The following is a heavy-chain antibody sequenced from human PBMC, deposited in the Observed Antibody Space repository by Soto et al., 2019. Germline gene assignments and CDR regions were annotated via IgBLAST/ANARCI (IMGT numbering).Heavy chain of an antibody. CDR1: GGSFSGYY. J-gene: IGHJ6*02. D-gene: IGHD3-3*01. CDR3: ARGQGRITIFGVVNPWYYYGMDV. Sequence: SETLSLTCAVYGGSFSGYYWSWIRQPPGKGLEWIGEINHSGSTNYNPSLKSRVTISVDTSKNQFSLKLSSVTAADTAVYYCARGQGRITIFGVVNPWYYYGMDVWGQGTTVTVS. CDR2: INHSGST. V-gene: IGHV4-34*01.